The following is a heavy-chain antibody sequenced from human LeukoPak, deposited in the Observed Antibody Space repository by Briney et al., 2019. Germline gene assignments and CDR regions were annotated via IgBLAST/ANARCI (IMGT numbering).Heavy chain of an antibody. CDR3: ARVEVATITLGFYYYYGMDV. CDR2: INPNSGGT. D-gene: IGHD5-12*01. CDR1: GYTFTGYY. J-gene: IGHJ6*02. V-gene: IGHV1-2*02. Sequence: ASVKVSCKASGYTFTGYYMHWVRQAPGQGLEWMGWINPNSGGTNYAQKFQGRVTMTRATSISTAYMELSRLRSDDTAVYYCARVEVATITLGFYYYYGMDVWGQGTTVTVSS.